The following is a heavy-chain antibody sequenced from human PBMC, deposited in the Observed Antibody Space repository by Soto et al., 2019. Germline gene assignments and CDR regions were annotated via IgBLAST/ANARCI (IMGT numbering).Heavy chain of an antibody. Sequence: QVQLQVSGPGLVEPSQTLSLTCTVSGASVSSGDYYWTWIRQPPGKDLEWIGYIYSSGNTNYNPSLRSRVTMSKDTSKNQFSLNLSSVSAADTAVYYCARRVTGGGERLDPWGQGTLVTVSS. CDR2: IYSSGNT. J-gene: IGHJ5*02. CDR3: ARRVTGGGERLDP. D-gene: IGHD7-27*01. V-gene: IGHV4-30-4*01. CDR1: GASVSSGDYY.